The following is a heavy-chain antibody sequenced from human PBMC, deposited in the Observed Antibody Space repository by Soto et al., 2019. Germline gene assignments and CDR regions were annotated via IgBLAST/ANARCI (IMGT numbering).Heavy chain of an antibody. CDR2: IDPNSGVT. D-gene: IGHD1-7*01. V-gene: IGHV1-2*02. CDR1: GYTFTTYY. CDR3: AKENFKFDS. Sequence: GASVKVSCKTSGYTFTTYYLHWVRQAPGQGLEWMGWIDPNSGVTKYAQKFQGRVTVTRDTSISTTYMELSSLTSDDTDVYYCAKENFKFDSWGQGTLVTVSS. J-gene: IGHJ4*02.